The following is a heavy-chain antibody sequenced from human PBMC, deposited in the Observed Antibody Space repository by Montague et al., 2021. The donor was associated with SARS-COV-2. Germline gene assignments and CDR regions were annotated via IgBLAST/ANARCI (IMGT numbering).Heavy chain of an antibody. V-gene: IGHV4-39*07. J-gene: IGHJ4*02. D-gene: IGHD2/OR15-2a*01. Sequence: SETLSLTCTVSGGSISATDCYWAWIRQPPGKGLEWVGSINYIGTTAYNPSLRSRVTLSVDSSENQFSLRLSSVTAADTAVYYCARNLPPSRPRNPVWGQGTLVTVSS. CDR3: ARNLPPSRPRNPV. CDR1: GGSISATDCY. CDR2: INYIGTT.